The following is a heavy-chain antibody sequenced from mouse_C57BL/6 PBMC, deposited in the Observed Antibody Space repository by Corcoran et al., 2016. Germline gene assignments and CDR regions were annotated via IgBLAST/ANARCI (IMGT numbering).Heavy chain of an antibody. CDR2: IYPRSGNT. D-gene: IGHD1-1*01. CDR3: VITTVVATDWYFDV. CDR1: GYTFTSYG. V-gene: IGHV1-81*01. J-gene: IGHJ1*03. Sequence: QVQLQQSGAELARPGASVKLSCKASGYTFTSYGISWVKQRTGQGLEWIGEIYPRSGNTYYNEKFKGKATLTADKSSSTAYMELRSLTSEYSAVYFCVITTVVATDWYFDVWGTGTTGTVSS.